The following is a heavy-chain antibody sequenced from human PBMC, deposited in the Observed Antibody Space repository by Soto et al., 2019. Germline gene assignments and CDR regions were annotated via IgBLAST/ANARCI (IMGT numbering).Heavy chain of an antibody. CDR3: ARGIHTMIRSLGY. CDR2: IIPIFGTA. D-gene: IGHD3-22*01. J-gene: IGHJ4*02. V-gene: IGHV1-69*13. Sequence: PRPSVKVSCKASGGTFSSYAISWVRQAPGQGLEWMGGIIPIFGTANYAQKFQGRVTITADESTSTAYMELSSLRSEDTAVYYCARGIHTMIRSLGYWGQGTLVTVSS. CDR1: GGTFSSYA.